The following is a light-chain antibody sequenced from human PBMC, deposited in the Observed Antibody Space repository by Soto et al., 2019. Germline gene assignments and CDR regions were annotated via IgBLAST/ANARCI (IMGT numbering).Light chain of an antibody. Sequence: EIVLTQSPGTLSLSPGERATLSCRASQSVSSSYLAWYQQKPGQAPRLLIYGASNRATGIPDRFSGSGSGTDFTLIISRLEPEDFAVYYCQQYGRSTYTFGGGTKVEIK. CDR2: GAS. CDR1: QSVSSSY. CDR3: QQYGRSTYT. J-gene: IGKJ4*01. V-gene: IGKV3-20*01.